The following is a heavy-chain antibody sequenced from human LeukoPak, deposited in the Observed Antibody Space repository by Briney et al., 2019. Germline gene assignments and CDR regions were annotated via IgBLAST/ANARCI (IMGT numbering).Heavy chain of an antibody. J-gene: IGHJ4*02. Sequence: GGSLRLSCAASGFTFSSYGMHWVRQAPGKGLEWVAVIWYDGSNKYYADSVKGRFTISRDNSKNTLYLQMNSLRAEDTAVYYCARDEQTFFYCSGGSCYSGDVFDYWGQGTLVTVFS. CDR3: ARDEQTFFYCSGGSCYSGDVFDY. CDR1: GFTFSSYG. D-gene: IGHD2-15*01. CDR2: IWYDGSNK. V-gene: IGHV3-33*01.